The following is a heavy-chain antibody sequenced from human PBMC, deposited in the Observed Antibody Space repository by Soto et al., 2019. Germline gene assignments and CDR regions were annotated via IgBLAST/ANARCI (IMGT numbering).Heavy chain of an antibody. CDR3: AIIWGVVKTPNWYFVL. CDR2: ISSSSSTI. D-gene: IGHD3-3*01. J-gene: IGHJ2*01. Sequence: EVQLVESGGGLVQPGGSLRLSCAASGFTFSSYSMNWVRQAPGKGLEWVSYISSSSSTIYYADSVKGRFTISRDNAKNSLYLQMNSLRDDDTAVYYCAIIWGVVKTPNWYFVLWGRGTLVTVSS. CDR1: GFTFSSYS. V-gene: IGHV3-48*02.